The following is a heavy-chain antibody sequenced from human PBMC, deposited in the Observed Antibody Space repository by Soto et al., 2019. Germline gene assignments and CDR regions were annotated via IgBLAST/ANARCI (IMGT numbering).Heavy chain of an antibody. V-gene: IGHV4-31*01. Sequence: QVQLQESGPGLVKPSQTLSLTCTVSGGSISSGGYYWSWIRQHPGKGLEWMGYICDTGTTYNNPSLNSPITISVATTKTQFPLKLTSVTAADTAVYYCARVRGSQVLGWFDLWGQGTLVTVSS. D-gene: IGHD7-27*01. CDR3: ARVRGSQVLGWFDL. CDR2: ICDTGTT. J-gene: IGHJ5*02. CDR1: GGSISSGGYY.